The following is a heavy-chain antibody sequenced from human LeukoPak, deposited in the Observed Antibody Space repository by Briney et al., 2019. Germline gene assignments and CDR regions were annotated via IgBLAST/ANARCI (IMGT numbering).Heavy chain of an antibody. V-gene: IGHV1-46*01. D-gene: IGHD3-10*01. Sequence: ASVHVPCKASEYTFPRYCMHWVPQAPAQGHEGMGIINPSGGSTSYAQKFQGRVTMTRDTSTSTVYMELSSLRSEDTAVYYCARGGYYGYRGRYYFDYWGQGTLVTVSS. J-gene: IGHJ4*02. CDR3: ARGGYYGYRGRYYFDY. CDR1: EYTFPRYC. CDR2: INPSGGST.